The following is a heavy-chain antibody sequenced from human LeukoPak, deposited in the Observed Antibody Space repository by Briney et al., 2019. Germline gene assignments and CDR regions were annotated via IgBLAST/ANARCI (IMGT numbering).Heavy chain of an antibody. CDR1: GFHFSTYT. V-gene: IGHV3-21*01. Sequence: GGSLRLSCAASGFHFSTYTMNWVRQAPGKGLEWVSSISSSSSYIYYADSVKGRFTISRDNAKNSMYLQMNSLRAEDTAVYYCTRDPGRCTSTSCYPDNWGQGTLVTVSS. D-gene: IGHD2-2*01. J-gene: IGHJ4*02. CDR3: TRDPGRCTSTSCYPDN. CDR2: ISSSSSYI.